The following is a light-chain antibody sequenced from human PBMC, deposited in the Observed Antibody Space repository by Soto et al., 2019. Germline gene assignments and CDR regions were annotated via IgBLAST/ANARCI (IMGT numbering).Light chain of an antibody. CDR2: DAS. CDR1: QSVNSN. CDR3: QQYNSWPPLT. Sequence: EIVMTQSPATLSVSPGERATLSCRASQSVNSNLAWYRQKPGQAPRLLISDASTRATGVPARLSGSGSGTEFTLTISSPQSEDSGIYDSQQYNSWPPLTCGGGPKVDIK. V-gene: IGKV3-15*01. J-gene: IGKJ4*01.